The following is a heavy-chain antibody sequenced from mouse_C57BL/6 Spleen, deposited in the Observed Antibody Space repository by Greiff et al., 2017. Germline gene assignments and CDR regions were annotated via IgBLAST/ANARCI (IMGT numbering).Heavy chain of an antibody. J-gene: IGHJ2*01. Sequence: QVQLQQSGAELARPGASVKLSCKASGYTFTSYGISWVKQRTGQGLEWIGEIYPRSGNTYYNEKFQGKATLTADKSSSTAYMELRSLTSEDSAVYFCARKEASSYFDYWGQGTTLTVSS. D-gene: IGHD1-1*01. CDR3: ARKEASSYFDY. CDR2: IYPRSGNT. V-gene: IGHV1-81*01. CDR1: GYTFTSYG.